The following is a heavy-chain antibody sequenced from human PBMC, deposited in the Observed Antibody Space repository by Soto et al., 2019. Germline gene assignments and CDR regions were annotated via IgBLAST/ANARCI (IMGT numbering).Heavy chain of an antibody. D-gene: IGHD3-10*01. CDR1: GFTFSSYG. V-gene: IGHV3-30*03. CDR3: APWFGAFDY. J-gene: IGHJ4*02. Sequence: QVQLVESGGGVVQPGRSLRLSCAASGFTFSSYGMHWVRQAPGKGLEWVAVISYDGSNKYYADSVKGRFTISRDNSKNTLYLQMNSRRAEDMAVYYCAPWFGAFDYWGQGPLVTVSS. CDR2: ISYDGSNK.